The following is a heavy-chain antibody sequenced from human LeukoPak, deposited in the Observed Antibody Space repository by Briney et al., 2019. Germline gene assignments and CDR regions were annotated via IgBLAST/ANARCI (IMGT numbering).Heavy chain of an antibody. CDR3: ARGTIPHRDSSGYDDY. D-gene: IGHD3-22*01. J-gene: IGHJ4*02. Sequence: GGSLRLSCAASGFTSSDYYMGWVRQAPGKGLECVSYIDMSGTTIYYADSVKGRFTISRDNAKNSLFLQMNSLRAEDTAVYYCARGTIPHRDSSGYDDYWGQGTLVTVSS. CDR1: GFTSSDYY. CDR2: IDMSGTTI. V-gene: IGHV3-11*04.